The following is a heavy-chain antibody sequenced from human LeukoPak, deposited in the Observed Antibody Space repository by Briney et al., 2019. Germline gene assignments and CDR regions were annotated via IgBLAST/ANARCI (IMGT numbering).Heavy chain of an antibody. Sequence: GGSLRLSCAASGFTFSSYAMHWVHQAPGKGLEWVAVISYDGSNKYYADSVKGRFTISRDNSKNTLYLQMNSLRAEDTAVYYCARSGSSITMIVVFDYWGQGTLVTVSS. CDR2: ISYDGSNK. D-gene: IGHD3-22*01. V-gene: IGHV3-30-3*01. CDR1: GFTFSSYA. CDR3: ARSGSSITMIVVFDY. J-gene: IGHJ4*02.